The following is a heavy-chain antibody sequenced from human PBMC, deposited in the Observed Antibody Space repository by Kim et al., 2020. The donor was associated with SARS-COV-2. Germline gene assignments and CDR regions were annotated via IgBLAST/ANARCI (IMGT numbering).Heavy chain of an antibody. J-gene: IGHJ6*02. Sequence: GGSLRLSCAASGFTFRVYDMNWVRQAPGKGLEWVSATGTTGDTYYAVSVRDRFTVSRDDAKNSFYLQMNSLTAGDTAVYFCARSEAASRLRLDAWGQGTTVTVSS. CDR1: GFTFRVYD. CDR2: TGTTGDT. V-gene: IGHV3-13*04. CDR3: ARSEAASRLRLDA. D-gene: IGHD6-13*01.